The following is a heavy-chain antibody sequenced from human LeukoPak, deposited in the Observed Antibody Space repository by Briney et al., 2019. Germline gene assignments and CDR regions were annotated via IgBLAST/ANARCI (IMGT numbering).Heavy chain of an antibody. Sequence: GASVKVSCKASGGTFSSYAISWVRQAPGQGLEWMGGIIPIFGTANYAQKFQGRVTITADESTSTAYMELRSLRSDDTAVYYCARQYSSGWYEYYGLDVWGQGTTVTVSS. CDR2: IIPIFGTA. V-gene: IGHV1-69*01. CDR3: ARQYSSGWYEYYGLDV. J-gene: IGHJ6*02. D-gene: IGHD6-19*01. CDR1: GGTFSSYA.